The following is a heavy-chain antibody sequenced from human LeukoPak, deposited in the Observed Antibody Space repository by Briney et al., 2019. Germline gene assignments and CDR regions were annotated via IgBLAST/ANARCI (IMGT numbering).Heavy chain of an antibody. CDR2: IYYSGST. CDR1: GGSISSYY. CDR3: ARETTYYYDSSGPRGPYYFDY. D-gene: IGHD3-22*01. J-gene: IGHJ4*02. Sequence: SETLSLTCTVSGGSISSYYWSWIRQPPGKGLEWIGYIYYSGSTNYNPSLKSRVTISVDTSKNQFSLKLSSVTAADTAVYYCARETTYYYDSSGPRGPYYFDYWGQGTLVTVSS. V-gene: IGHV4-59*01.